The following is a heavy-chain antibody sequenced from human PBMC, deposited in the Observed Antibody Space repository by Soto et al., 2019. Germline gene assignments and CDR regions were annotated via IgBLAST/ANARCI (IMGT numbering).Heavy chain of an antibody. D-gene: IGHD3-10*01. CDR2: INPNSGGT. CDR3: AREGGSGSYSLFDY. Sequence: ASVKVSCKASGYTFTGYYMHWVRQAPGQGLEWMGWINPNSGGTNYAQKFQGWVTMTRDTSISTAYMELSRLRSDDTAVYYCAREGGSGSYSLFDYWGQGTLVTVSS. J-gene: IGHJ4*02. CDR1: GYTFTGYY. V-gene: IGHV1-2*04.